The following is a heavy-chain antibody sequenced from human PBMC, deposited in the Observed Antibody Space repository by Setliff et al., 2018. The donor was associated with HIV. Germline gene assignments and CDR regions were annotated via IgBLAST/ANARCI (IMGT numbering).Heavy chain of an antibody. J-gene: IGHJ4*02. CDR2: IVPVLNTG. Sequence: SVKVSCKASGGTFNNDAISWVRQAPGQGLEWMGGIVPVLNTGNYAPKFQGRVTITADESTTTAYMELSSLRSEDTAVYYCARIPNHSSGFDYWGQGTPVTVSS. CDR1: GGTFNNDA. D-gene: IGHD3-22*01. V-gene: IGHV1-69*13. CDR3: ARIPNHSSGFDY.